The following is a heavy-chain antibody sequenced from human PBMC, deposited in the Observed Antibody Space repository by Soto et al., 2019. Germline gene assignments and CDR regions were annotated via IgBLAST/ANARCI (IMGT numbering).Heavy chain of an antibody. J-gene: IGHJ5*02. CDR2: IIPIFGTA. CDR3: ARPIVGPTTTGWLDT. D-gene: IGHD1-26*01. Sequence: SVKVSCKASGGTFSRYAISWVRQAPGQGLEWMGGIIPIFGTANYAQKFQGRVTITADESTSTAYMELSSLRFEDKAVYYCARPIVGPTTTGWLDTWGQGTLVTVS. V-gene: IGHV1-69*13. CDR1: GGTFSRYA.